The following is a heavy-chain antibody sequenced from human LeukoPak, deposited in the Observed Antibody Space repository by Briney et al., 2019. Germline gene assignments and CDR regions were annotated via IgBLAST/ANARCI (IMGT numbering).Heavy chain of an antibody. CDR3: AKDRSSSWYYFDY. CDR1: GFTFSSYA. D-gene: IGHD6-13*01. J-gene: IGHJ4*02. CDR2: ISGSGGNT. Sequence: GGSLRLSCAASGFTFSSYAMSWVRQAPGKGLEWVSAISGSGGNTYYADSVKGRFTISRDNSKNTLYLQMNSLRAEDTAVYYCAKDRSSSWYYFDYWGQGTLVSVSS. V-gene: IGHV3-23*01.